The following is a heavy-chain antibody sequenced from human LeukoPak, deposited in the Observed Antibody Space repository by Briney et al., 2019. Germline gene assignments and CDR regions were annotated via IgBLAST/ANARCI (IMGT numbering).Heavy chain of an antibody. J-gene: IGHJ1*01. CDR3: ARGYYGDYVSDSYFQH. CDR2: IYYSGRT. Sequence: SETLCLTRAVSGGSLSNYYWSWVPDPPGKGLEWGGYIYYSGRTNYNPSLKSRVTISVATSKNQFSLKLSSVTAADTAVYYCARGYYGDYVSDSYFQHWGQGTLVTVSS. V-gene: IGHV4-59*01. CDR1: GGSLSNYY. D-gene: IGHD4-17*01.